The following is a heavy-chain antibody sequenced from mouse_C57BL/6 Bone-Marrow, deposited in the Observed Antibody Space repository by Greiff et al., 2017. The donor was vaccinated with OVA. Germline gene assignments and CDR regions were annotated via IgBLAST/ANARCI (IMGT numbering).Heavy chain of an antibody. J-gene: IGHJ2*01. Sequence: VQLQQSGAELARPGASVKMSCKASGYTFTSYTMHRVKQRPGQGLEWIGYINPSSGYTKYNQKFKDKATLTADKSSSTAYMQLSSLTSEDSAVYYCASHYERYFDYWGQGTTLTVSS. CDR2: INPSSGYT. CDR1: GYTFTSYT. V-gene: IGHV1-4*01. CDR3: ASHYERYFDY. D-gene: IGHD2-4*01.